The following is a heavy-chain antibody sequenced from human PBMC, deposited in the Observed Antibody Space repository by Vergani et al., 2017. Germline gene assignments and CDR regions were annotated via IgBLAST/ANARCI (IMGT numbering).Heavy chain of an antibody. D-gene: IGHD3-9*01. Sequence: EVELLESGGGLVQPGGSLRLSCAASGFTFSSYAMSWVRQAPGKGLEWVSAISGSGGSTYYADSVKGRFTISRDNSKNTLYLQMNSLRAEDTAVYYCAKDRDVLRYFDTLLYWGQGTLVTVSA. J-gene: IGHJ4*02. V-gene: IGHV3-23*01. CDR2: ISGSGGST. CDR1: GFTFSSYA. CDR3: AKDRDVLRYFDTLLY.